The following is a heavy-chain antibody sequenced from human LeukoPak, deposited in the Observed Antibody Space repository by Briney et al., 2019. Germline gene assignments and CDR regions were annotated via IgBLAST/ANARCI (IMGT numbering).Heavy chain of an antibody. V-gene: IGHV3-48*02. CDR2: ISSSSSTI. Sequence: GGSLRLSCAASGCTFSTYNMNWVRQAPGKGLEWVSYISSSSSTIYYADSVKGRFTISRDNAKNSLYLQMNSLRDEDTAVYYCTRGRPYYFDYGGQGTLVTVSS. CDR1: GCTFSTYN. J-gene: IGHJ4*02. CDR3: TRGRPYYFDY.